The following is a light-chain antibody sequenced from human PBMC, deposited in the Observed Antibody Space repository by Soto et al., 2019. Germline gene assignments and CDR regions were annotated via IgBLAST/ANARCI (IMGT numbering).Light chain of an antibody. CDR1: SSDVGDYNY. V-gene: IGLV2-8*01. CDR3: SSYAGSNNWV. Sequence: QSALTQPPSASGSPGQSVTISCTGTSSDVGDYNYVSWYQQHPGKAPKLMIYEVSKRPSGVPDRFSGSKSGNTASLTVSGLRAEDEADYYCSSYAGSNNWVFGGVTKLTVL. CDR2: EVS. J-gene: IGLJ3*02.